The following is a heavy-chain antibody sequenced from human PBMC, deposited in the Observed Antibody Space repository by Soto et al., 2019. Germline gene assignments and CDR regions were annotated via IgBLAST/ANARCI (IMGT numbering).Heavy chain of an antibody. CDR1: GGSISSSNW. Sequence: PSETLSLTCAVSGGSISSSNWWSWVRQPPGKGLEWIGEIYHSGSTNYNPSLKSRVTISVDKSKNQFSLKLSSVTAADTAVYYCAGLYDLWSGYYFDYWGQGTLVTVSS. CDR2: IYHSGST. D-gene: IGHD3-3*01. V-gene: IGHV4-4*02. CDR3: AGLYDLWSGYYFDY. J-gene: IGHJ4*02.